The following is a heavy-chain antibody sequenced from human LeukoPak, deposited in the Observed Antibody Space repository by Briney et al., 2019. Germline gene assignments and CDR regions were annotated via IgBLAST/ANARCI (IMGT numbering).Heavy chain of an antibody. D-gene: IGHD3-10*01. CDR1: GFTFSSYS. V-gene: IGHV3-30*02. J-gene: IGHJ6*03. Sequence: PGGSLRLSCAASGFTFSSYSMHWVRQAPGKGLEWVAFIRYDGSKKKYADSVKGRFTISRDNSKNTLYLQMNSLRAEDTAVYYCAKAGRGGAITLVRGVKGDYYYMDVWGKGTTVTISS. CDR3: AKAGRGGAITLVRGVKGDYYYMDV. CDR2: IRYDGSKK.